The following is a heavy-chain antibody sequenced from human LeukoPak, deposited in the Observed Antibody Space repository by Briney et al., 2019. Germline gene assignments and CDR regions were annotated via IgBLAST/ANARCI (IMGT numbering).Heavy chain of an antibody. V-gene: IGHV3-21*04. Sequence: GGSLRLSCEASGLIFSDYSFNWIRQAPGKGLEWVSSINPLASSIYYADSVKGRFIISRDNAKNSLYLQMNSLRSDDTAVYYCATVGVGWVAFEYWGQGALVTVSS. CDR1: GLIFSDYS. CDR3: ATVGVGWVAFEY. J-gene: IGHJ4*02. CDR2: INPLASSI. D-gene: IGHD3-16*01.